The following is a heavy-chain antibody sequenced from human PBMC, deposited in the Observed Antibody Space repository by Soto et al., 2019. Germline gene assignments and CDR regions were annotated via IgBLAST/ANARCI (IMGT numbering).Heavy chain of an antibody. Sequence: ASVKVSCKASGYSYTSYAMHWVRQAPGQRLEWMGWINAGNGNTKYSQKFQGRVTITRDTSASTAYMELSSLRSEDTAVYYCARDTGYYDFWSGPLYYYYYYGMDVWGQGTTVTV. CDR1: GYSYTSYA. D-gene: IGHD3-3*01. V-gene: IGHV1-3*01. CDR3: ARDTGYYDFWSGPLYYYYYYGMDV. J-gene: IGHJ6*02. CDR2: INAGNGNT.